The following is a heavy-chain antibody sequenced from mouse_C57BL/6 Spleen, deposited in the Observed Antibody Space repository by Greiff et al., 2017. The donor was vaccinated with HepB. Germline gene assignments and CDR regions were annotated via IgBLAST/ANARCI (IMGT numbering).Heavy chain of an antibody. CDR3: VFPKGGDYYAMDY. Sequence: QVQLKQPGAELVKPGASVKVSCKASGYTFTSYWMHWVKQRPGQGLEWIGRIHPSDSDTNYNQKFKGKATLTVDKSSSTAYMQLSSLTSEDSAVYYCVFPKGGDYYAMDYWGQGTSVTVSS. J-gene: IGHJ4*01. CDR1: GYTFTSYW. V-gene: IGHV1-74*01. CDR2: IHPSDSDT.